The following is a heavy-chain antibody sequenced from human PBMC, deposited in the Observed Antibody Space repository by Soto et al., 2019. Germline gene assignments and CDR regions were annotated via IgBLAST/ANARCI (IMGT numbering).Heavy chain of an antibody. CDR3: ARHGKGIAVAAPFDY. D-gene: IGHD6-19*01. Sequence: PSETLSLTCTVSGGSISSGDYYWSWIRQPPGKGLEWIGYIYYSGSTNYNPSLKSRVTISVDTSKNQFSLKLSSVTAADTAVYYCARHGKGIAVAAPFDYWGQGTLVTVSS. V-gene: IGHV4-61*08. J-gene: IGHJ4*02. CDR2: IYYSGST. CDR1: GGSISSGDYY.